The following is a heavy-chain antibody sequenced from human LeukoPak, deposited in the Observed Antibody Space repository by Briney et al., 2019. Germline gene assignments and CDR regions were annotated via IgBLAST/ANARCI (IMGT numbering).Heavy chain of an antibody. D-gene: IGHD2-2*01. Sequence: PGGSLRLSCTASRFTFSTYAMSWVRQAPGKGLEWVSSISGSGDTTYYTGSVKGRFTISRDNSKNALYLQMSSLRAEDTAVYYCAKSQRNDQQVVQRIVYWGQGTLVTVSS. V-gene: IGHV3-23*01. CDR1: RFTFSTYA. CDR3: AKSQRNDQQVVQRIVY. CDR2: ISGSGDTT. J-gene: IGHJ4*02.